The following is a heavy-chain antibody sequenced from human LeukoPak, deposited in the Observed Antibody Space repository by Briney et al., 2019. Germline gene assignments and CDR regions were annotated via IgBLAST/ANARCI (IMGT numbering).Heavy chain of an antibody. CDR3: AKGRTMNFYGVDV. CDR2: ISGSGDST. V-gene: IGHV3-23*01. J-gene: IGHJ6*02. D-gene: IGHD3-22*01. CDR1: GFTFSSYA. Sequence: PGGSLRLSCVASGFTFSSYAMSWVRQAPGMGLEWVSGISGSGDSTYYADSVKGRFTISRDNSKNTLYLQMNSLRADDTAVLYCAKGRTMNFYGVDVWGQGTTVTVSS.